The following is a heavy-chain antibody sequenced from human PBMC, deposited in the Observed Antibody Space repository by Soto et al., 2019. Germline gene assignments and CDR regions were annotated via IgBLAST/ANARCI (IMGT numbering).Heavy chain of an antibody. V-gene: IGHV4-34*01. CDR3: ARARVTIFGVVIYYYYGMDV. D-gene: IGHD3-3*01. J-gene: IGHJ6*02. CDR2: INHSGST. Sequence: NPSETLSLTCSVHGGSFSGYYWSWIRQPPGKGLEWIGEINHSGSTNYNPSLKSRVTISVDTSKNQFSLKLSSVTAADTAVYYCARARVTIFGVVIYYYYGMDVWGQGTTVTVSS. CDR1: GGSFSGYY.